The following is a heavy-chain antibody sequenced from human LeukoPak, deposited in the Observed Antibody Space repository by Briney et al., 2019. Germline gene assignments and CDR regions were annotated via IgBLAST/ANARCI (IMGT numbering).Heavy chain of an antibody. D-gene: IGHD3-16*01. Sequence: GRSLRLSCAASGFTFSSYGMHWVRQAPGKGLEWVAVISYDGSNKYYADSVKGRFTISRDNSKNTLYLQMNSLKVEDTATYYCGKEGGAWGQGTKVTVSS. CDR3: GKEGGA. CDR1: GFTFSSYG. CDR2: ISYDGSNK. V-gene: IGHV3-30*18. J-gene: IGHJ5*02.